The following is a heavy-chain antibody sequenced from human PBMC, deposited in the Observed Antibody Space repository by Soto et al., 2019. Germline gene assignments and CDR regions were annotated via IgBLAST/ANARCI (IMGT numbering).Heavy chain of an antibody. Sequence: QVQLVQSGAEVKKPGSSVKVSCKASGGTFSSYTISWVRQAPGQGLEWMARIIPILGIADYAQNFQGRVTITADKSTITAYMELSSLRSEDTAVYYCAREQVILGTYGMDVWGQGTTVTVSS. CDR3: AREQVILGTYGMDV. CDR1: GGTFSSYT. CDR2: IIPILGIA. J-gene: IGHJ6*02. D-gene: IGHD2-15*01. V-gene: IGHV1-69*08.